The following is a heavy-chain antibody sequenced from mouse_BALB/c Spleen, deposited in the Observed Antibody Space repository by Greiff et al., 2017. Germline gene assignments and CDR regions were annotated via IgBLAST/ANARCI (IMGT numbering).Heavy chain of an antibody. D-gene: IGHD2-1*01. CDR1: GYTFTSYW. Sequence: QVQLKQPGAELVKPGASVKLSCKASGYTFTSYWMHWVKQRPGQGLEWIGEINPSNGRTNYNEKFKSKATLTVDKSSSTAYMQLSSLTSEDSAVYYCARRVYYGNYVVFDYWGQGTTLTVSS. V-gene: IGHV1S81*02. J-gene: IGHJ2*01. CDR2: INPSNGRT. CDR3: ARRVYYGNYVVFDY.